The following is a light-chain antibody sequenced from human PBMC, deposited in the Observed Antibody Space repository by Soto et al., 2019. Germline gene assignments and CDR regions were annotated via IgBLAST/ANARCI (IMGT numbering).Light chain of an antibody. CDR1: QSVSSY. CDR2: DAS. V-gene: IGKV3-11*01. J-gene: IGKJ1*01. CDR3: QQRSNWPT. Sequence: EIVLTQSPGTLSLSPGERATLSCRASQSVSSYLAWYQQKPGQAPRLLIYDASNRATGIPTRFSGSGSGTDFTLTISGLEPEDFAVYYCQQRSNWPTFGQGTKVDIK.